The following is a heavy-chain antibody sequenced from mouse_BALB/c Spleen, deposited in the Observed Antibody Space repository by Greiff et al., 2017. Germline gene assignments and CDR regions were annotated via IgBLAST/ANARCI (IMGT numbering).Heavy chain of an antibody. CDR1: GFTFSDYY. D-gene: IGHD2-1*01. CDR3: ARGFYYGNSWFAY. CDR2: ISDGGSYT. Sequence: EVQGVESGGGLVKPGGSLKLSCAASGFTFSDYYMYWVRQTPEKRLEWVATISDGGSYTYYPDSVKGRFTISRDNAKNNLYLQMSSLKSEDTAMYYCARGFYYGNSWFAYWGQGTLVTVSA. V-gene: IGHV5-4*02. J-gene: IGHJ3*01.